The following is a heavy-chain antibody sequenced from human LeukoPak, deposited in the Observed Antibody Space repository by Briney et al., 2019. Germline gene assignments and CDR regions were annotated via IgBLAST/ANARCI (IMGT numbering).Heavy chain of an antibody. Sequence: GGSLRLSRAASGFTFSSYAMSWVRQAPGKGLEWVSAISGSGGSTYYADSVKGRFTISRDNSKNTLYLQMNSPRVEDTAVYYCASWPVGWYGEDSWGQGTLVTVSS. CDR2: ISGSGGST. D-gene: IGHD6-19*01. J-gene: IGHJ4*02. CDR3: ASWPVGWYGEDS. CDR1: GFTFSSYA. V-gene: IGHV3-23*01.